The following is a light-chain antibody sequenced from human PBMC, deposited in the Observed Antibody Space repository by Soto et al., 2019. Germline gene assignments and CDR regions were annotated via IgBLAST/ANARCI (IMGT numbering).Light chain of an antibody. CDR1: QNVRSY. CDR2: ESS. J-gene: IGKJ1*01. Sequence: DMQLTQSPSSLSASVGDRVTITCRASQNVRSYLNWYQQKPGKAPKLLIYESSTLESGVPSKFSGDGYGTHFTLTIRSLQPEDFEIYYCQQTFRIPRTLGHGTKVDIK. CDR3: QQTFRIPRT. V-gene: IGKV1-39*01.